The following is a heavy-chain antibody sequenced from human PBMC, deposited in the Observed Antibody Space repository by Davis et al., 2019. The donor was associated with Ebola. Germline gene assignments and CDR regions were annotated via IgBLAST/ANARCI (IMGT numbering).Heavy chain of an antibody. CDR3: ARGNDYGDYPYDY. D-gene: IGHD4-17*01. V-gene: IGHV3-23*01. CDR2: ISISRGDT. CDR1: GFSFSAYA. J-gene: IGHJ4*02. Sequence: GESLKISCSASGFSFSAYAMAWVRQAPGKAPEWVSSISISRGDTQYAGSLKGRFTISRDTSRNTLFLQMNSLRADDTATYYCARGNDYGDYPYDYWGQGTLVTVSS.